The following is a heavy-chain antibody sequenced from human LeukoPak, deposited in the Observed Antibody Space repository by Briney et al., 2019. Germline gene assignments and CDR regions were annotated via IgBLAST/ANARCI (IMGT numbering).Heavy chain of an antibody. D-gene: IGHD5-18*01. V-gene: IGHV4-34*01. J-gene: IGHJ4*02. CDR3: ARVEIVGYSYGY. CDR2: INHSGST. CDR1: GGSFSGYY. Sequence: SETLSLTCAVYGGSFSGYYWSWIRQPPGKGLEWIGEINHSGSTNYNPSLKSRVTISVDTSKNQFSLKLSSVTAADTAVYYCARVEIVGYSYGYWGQGTLVTVSS.